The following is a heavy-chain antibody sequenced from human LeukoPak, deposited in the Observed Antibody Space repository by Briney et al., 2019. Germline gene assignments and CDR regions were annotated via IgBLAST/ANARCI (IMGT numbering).Heavy chain of an antibody. V-gene: IGHV4-31*11. CDR3: ARAPYDSSGPFDY. J-gene: IGHJ4*02. CDR2: IYYSGST. CDR1: GGSFSGYY. D-gene: IGHD3-22*01. Sequence: SSETLSLTCAVYGGSFSGYYWSWIRQHPGKGLEWIGFIYYSGSTYYNPSFKSRVTISVETSKNQFSLRLSSVTAADTAVYYCARAPYDSSGPFDYWGQGTLVTVSS.